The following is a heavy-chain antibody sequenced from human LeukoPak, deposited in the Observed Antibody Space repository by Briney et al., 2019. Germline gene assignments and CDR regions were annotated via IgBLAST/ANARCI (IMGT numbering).Heavy chain of an antibody. CDR3: ARGPAITMTPLDY. CDR1: GFTVSSNY. D-gene: IGHD3-22*01. J-gene: IGHJ4*02. CDR2: IYSGGST. Sequence: GGSLRPSCAASGFTVSSNYMSWVRQAPGKGLEWVSVIYSGGSTCYADSVKGRFTISRDNSKNTLYLQMNSLRAEDTAVYYCARGPAITMTPLDYWGQGTLVTVSS. V-gene: IGHV3-66*01.